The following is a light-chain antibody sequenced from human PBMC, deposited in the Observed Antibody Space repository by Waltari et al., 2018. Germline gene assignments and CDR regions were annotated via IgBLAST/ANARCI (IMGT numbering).Light chain of an antibody. J-gene: IGKJ4*01. CDR3: QQRSVWPLT. CDR2: DAS. V-gene: IGKV3-11*01. CDR1: HNVTSH. Sequence: DIVLTQSPATLSLSPGEIATLSCRASHNVTSHLGWFQQKPGQAPRLLIYDASKRATGVPARFSGSGSGTDFTLTISSLEPEDFVVYYCQQRSVWPLTFGGGTKVEIK.